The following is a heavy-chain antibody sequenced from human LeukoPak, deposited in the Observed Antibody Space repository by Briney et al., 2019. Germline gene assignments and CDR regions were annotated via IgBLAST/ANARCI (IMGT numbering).Heavy chain of an antibody. CDR3: ARSRINGQNWFDP. J-gene: IGHJ5*02. V-gene: IGHV3-74*01. Sequence: GGSLRLSCAVSGITLSNYGMSWVRQAPGKGLVWVSRINSDGSSTSYADSVKGRFTISRDNAKNTLYLQMNSLRAEDTAVYYCARSRINGQNWFDPWGQGTLVTVSS. CDR2: INSDGSST. CDR1: GITLSNYG. D-gene: IGHD2-15*01.